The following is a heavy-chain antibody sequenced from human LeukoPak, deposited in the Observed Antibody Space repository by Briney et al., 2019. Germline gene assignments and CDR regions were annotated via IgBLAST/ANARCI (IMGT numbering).Heavy chain of an antibody. CDR2: INPNSGGT. D-gene: IGHD2-2*01. J-gene: IGHJ4*02. CDR1: GYTFTAYY. CDR3: ARDRVVVPAAFDY. Sequence: ASVKVSCKASGYTFTAYYMHWVRQAPGRGLEWMGWINPNSGGTNYAQKFQGRVTMTRDTSISTAYMELSRLRSDDTAVYYCARDRVVVPAAFDYWGRGTLVTVSS. V-gene: IGHV1-2*02.